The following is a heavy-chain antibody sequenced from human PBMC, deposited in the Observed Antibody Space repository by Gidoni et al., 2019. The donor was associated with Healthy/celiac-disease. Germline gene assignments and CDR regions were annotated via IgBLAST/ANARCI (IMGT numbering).Heavy chain of an antibody. CDR2: MSGSGGST. J-gene: IGHJ4*02. CDR3: AKIKVRGPSDFDY. Sequence: EVQLLESGGGLVQPGGSLRLSCAASGFPFSSFAMSWVRQAPGKGLEWVSAMSGSGGSTYDADSGKGRFTISRDNSKNTLYLQMNSLRAEDTAVYYCAKIKVRGPSDFDYWGQGTLVTVSS. D-gene: IGHD3-10*01. CDR1: GFPFSSFA. V-gene: IGHV3-23*01.